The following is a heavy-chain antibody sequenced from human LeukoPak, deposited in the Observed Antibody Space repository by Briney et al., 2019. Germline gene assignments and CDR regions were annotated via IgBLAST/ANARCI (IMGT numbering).Heavy chain of an antibody. CDR3: ARFPKSGYYYYFDY. Sequence: ASVKVSCKASGGTFSSYAISWVRQAPGQGLEWMGGIIPIFGTANYAQKFQGRVTITTDESTSTAYMELSSLRSEDTAVYYCARFPKSGYYYYFDYWGQGTLVTVSS. V-gene: IGHV1-69*05. J-gene: IGHJ4*02. CDR2: IIPIFGTA. CDR1: GGTFSSYA. D-gene: IGHD3-3*01.